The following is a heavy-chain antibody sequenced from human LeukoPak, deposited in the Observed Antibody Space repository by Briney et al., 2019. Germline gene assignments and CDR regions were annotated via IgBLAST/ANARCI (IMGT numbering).Heavy chain of an antibody. CDR1: GFTFSSYS. Sequence: GGSLRLSCAASGFTFSSYSMNWVRQAPGKGLEWVSSISSSRSYIYYADSVKGRFTISRDNAKNSLYLQMNSLRAEDTAVYYCARVGSGYESDYWGQGTLVTVSS. D-gene: IGHD5-12*01. CDR3: ARVGSGYESDY. CDR2: ISSSRSYI. J-gene: IGHJ4*02. V-gene: IGHV3-21*04.